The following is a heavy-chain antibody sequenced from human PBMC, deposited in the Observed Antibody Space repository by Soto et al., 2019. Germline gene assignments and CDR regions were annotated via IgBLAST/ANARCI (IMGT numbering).Heavy chain of an antibody. CDR2: ISAYNGNT. D-gene: IGHD1-26*01. Sequence: APVKVSCKASGYTLSSYGISWVRQAPGQGLEWMGWISAYNGNTKYAQKLQGRVTMTTDTSTSTAYMELRSLRSDDTAVYYCARDAAVGLFDYWGQGTLVTVSS. J-gene: IGHJ4*02. CDR3: ARDAAVGLFDY. V-gene: IGHV1-18*01. CDR1: GYTLSSYG.